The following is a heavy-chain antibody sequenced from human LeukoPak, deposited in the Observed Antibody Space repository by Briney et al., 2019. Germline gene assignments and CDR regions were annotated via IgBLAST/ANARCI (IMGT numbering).Heavy chain of an antibody. V-gene: IGHV3-66*01. CDR3: ARGYGWLPFAY. CDR1: GFTVSTSY. D-gene: IGHD2-8*02. CDR2: LYSGGNT. J-gene: IGHJ4*02. Sequence: PGGSLRLSCAASGFTVSTSYMTWVRQAPGRGLEWVAVLYSGGNTYYADSVKGRFTISRDNSKNTLYLQMNSLSGEYTAVYYCARGYGWLPFAYWGQGTLVTVSS.